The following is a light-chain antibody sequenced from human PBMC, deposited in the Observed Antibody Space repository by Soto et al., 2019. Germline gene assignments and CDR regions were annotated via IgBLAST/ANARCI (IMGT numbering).Light chain of an antibody. J-gene: IGKJ1*01. CDR1: QSVSSSY. CDR3: QQYSSSSWT. Sequence: EIVLTQSPGTLSLSPGERATLSCRTSQSVSSSYLAWYQQKPGQALRLLIYGTSSRATAIPDRFSGSGSGTDFTLSISRREPEDFAVYYCQQYSSSSWTCGQGTKLEI. CDR2: GTS. V-gene: IGKV3-20*01.